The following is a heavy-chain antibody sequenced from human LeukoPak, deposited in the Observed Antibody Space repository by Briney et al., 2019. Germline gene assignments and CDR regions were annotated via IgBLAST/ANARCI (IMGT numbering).Heavy chain of an antibody. V-gene: IGHV3-23*01. CDR1: GFTFSSYE. D-gene: IGHD6-13*01. J-gene: IGHJ4*02. CDR2: ISGSGGFT. CDR3: AKQGRGLAAAYFDF. Sequence: GGSLRLACAASGFTFSSYEMNWVRQAPGKGLEWVSAISGSGGFTYYADSVKGRFTISRDNSKNTLYLQMNSLRAEDTAVYYCAKQGRGLAAAYFDFWGQGTLVTVSS.